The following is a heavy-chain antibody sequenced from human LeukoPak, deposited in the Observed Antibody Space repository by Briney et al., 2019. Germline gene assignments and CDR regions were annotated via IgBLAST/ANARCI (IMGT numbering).Heavy chain of an antibody. CDR2: IYYSGST. CDR1: GGSISSGDYY. V-gene: IGHV4-30-4*01. D-gene: IGHD5-18*01. CDR3: ARDRGAMVYY. J-gene: IGHJ4*02. Sequence: KSSETLSLTCTVSGGSISSGDYYWSWIRQPPGKGLEWIGYIYYSGSTYYNPSLKSRVTIPVDTSKNQFSLKLSSVTAADTAVYYCARDRGAMVYYWGQGTLVTVSS.